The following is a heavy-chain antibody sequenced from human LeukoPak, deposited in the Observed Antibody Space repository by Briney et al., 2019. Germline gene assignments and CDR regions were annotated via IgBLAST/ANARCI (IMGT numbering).Heavy chain of an antibody. D-gene: IGHD3-22*01. V-gene: IGHV4-59*01. Sequence: KASETLSLTCTVSGGSISSYYWSWIRQPPGKGLEWIGHIYYSGSTNYNPSLKSRVTISVDTSKNQFSLKLSSVTAADTAVYYCARVIRYYYDRNGYDAFDIWGQGTMVTVSS. J-gene: IGHJ3*02. CDR2: IYYSGST. CDR3: ARVIRYYYDRNGYDAFDI. CDR1: GGSISSYY.